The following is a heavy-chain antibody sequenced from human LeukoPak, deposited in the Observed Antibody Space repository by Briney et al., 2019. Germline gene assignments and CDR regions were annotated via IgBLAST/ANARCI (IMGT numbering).Heavy chain of an antibody. CDR2: ISSSGSTI. D-gene: IGHD3-22*01. J-gene: IGHJ2*01. CDR1: GFTFSDYY. Sequence: PGGSLRLSCAASGFTFSDYYVSWIRQAPGKGLEWVSYISSSGSTIYYADSVKGRFTISRDNAKNSLYLQMNSLRAEDTAVYYCARGVVVILLSGWYFDLWGRGTLVTVSS. CDR3: ARGVVVILLSGWYFDL. V-gene: IGHV3-11*04.